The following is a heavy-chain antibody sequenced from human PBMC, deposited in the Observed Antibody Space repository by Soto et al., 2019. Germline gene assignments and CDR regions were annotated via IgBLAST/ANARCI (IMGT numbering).Heavy chain of an antibody. Sequence: GASVKVSCKASGGTFSSYAISWVRQAPGQGLEWMGGIIPIFGTANYAQKFQGRVTITADKSTSTAYMELSSLRSEDTAVYFCAREPYLPMARNDFWGQGAQVTVSS. V-gene: IGHV1-69*06. J-gene: IGHJ4*02. CDR3: AREPYLPMARNDF. D-gene: IGHD3-10*01. CDR2: IIPIFGTA. CDR1: GGTFSSYA.